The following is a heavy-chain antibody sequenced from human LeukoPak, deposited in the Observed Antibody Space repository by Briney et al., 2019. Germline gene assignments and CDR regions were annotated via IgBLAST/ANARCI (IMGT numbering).Heavy chain of an antibody. CDR1: GFTFSSYE. CDR2: ISSSGSTI. V-gene: IGHV3-48*03. D-gene: IGHD6-13*01. J-gene: IGHJ4*02. CDR3: ARDGPYTSSWSGYFDN. Sequence: PGGSLRLSCAASGFTFSSYEMNWVRQAPGKGLEWVSYISSSGSTIYYADSVKGRFTISRDNAENSLYLQMNSLRAEDTAVYYCARDGPYTSSWSGYFDNWGQGTLVTVSS.